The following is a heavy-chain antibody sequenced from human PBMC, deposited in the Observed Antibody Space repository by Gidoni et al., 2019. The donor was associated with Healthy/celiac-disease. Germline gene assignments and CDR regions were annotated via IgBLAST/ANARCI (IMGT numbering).Heavy chain of an antibody. CDR3: AREGITMVRGVPDY. CDR1: GFISCSYA. D-gene: IGHD3-10*01. J-gene: IGHJ4*02. V-gene: IGHV3-30*04. Sequence: QVQRVVSGGGVVQPGGSLRLSCAASGFISCSYAMHWVRQAPGKGLEWVAVISYDGSNKYYADSVKGRFTISRDNSKNTLYLQMNSLRAEDTAVYYCAREGITMVRGVPDYWGQGTLVTVSS. CDR2: ISYDGSNK.